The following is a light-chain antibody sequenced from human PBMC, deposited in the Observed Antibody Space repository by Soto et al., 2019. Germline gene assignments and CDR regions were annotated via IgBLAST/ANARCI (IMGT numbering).Light chain of an antibody. V-gene: IGKV3D-15*01. CDR1: QSVSSN. CDR2: GAS. CDR3: QQYKNWPAIT. J-gene: IGKJ5*01. Sequence: EIVMTQSPATLSVTPGERVTLSCRASQSVSSNLACYQQKPGQAPRLLIYGASTRVTGIPARFSGSGSGTEFTRTIGSLQSEDFADYYCQQYKNWPAITFGRGTRLEIK.